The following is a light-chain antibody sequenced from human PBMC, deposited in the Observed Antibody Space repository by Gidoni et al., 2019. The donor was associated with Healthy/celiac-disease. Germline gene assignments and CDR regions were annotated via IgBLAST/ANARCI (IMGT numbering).Light chain of an antibody. Sequence: EIVMTQSPATLSVSPGERATLSCRASQSVSSNFAWYQQKPGQAPRLLIYGASTRATGIPARFSGSGSGTEFTLTISSLQSEDFAVYYCQQYNNWPYFFGQGTRLEIK. J-gene: IGKJ5*01. CDR3: QQYNNWPYF. CDR2: GAS. CDR1: QSVSSN. V-gene: IGKV3-15*01.